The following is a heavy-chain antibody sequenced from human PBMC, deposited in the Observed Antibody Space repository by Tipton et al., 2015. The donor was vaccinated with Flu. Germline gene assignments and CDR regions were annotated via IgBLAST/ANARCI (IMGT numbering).Heavy chain of an antibody. J-gene: IGHJ6*02. V-gene: IGHV3-9*01. CDR1: GFTFDNFA. CDR2: ISWDSSAI. D-gene: IGHD6-6*01. Sequence: SLRLSCAASGFTFDNFAMHWVRQAPGKGLEWVSGISWDSSAIGLADSVKGRLTISRDNAKNSLYLQINSLRPEDTALYYCAKDFRGRTRPLWYYYGMDVWGQGTTVTVSS. CDR3: AKDFRGRTRPLWYYYGMDV.